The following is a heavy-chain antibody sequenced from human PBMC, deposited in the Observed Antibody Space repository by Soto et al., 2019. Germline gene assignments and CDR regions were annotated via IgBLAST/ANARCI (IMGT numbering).Heavy chain of an antibody. Sequence: SETLSLTCTVSGGSINTFYWSWVRQPAGKGLEWIGRIFSSGSTSFNPSLESRVAMSVDTSKNHFSLNLSSVTAADMAVYYCAREGSHSAHHFAHGIQLWSLDFWGQGALVTVSS. CDR2: IFSSGST. D-gene: IGHD5-18*01. J-gene: IGHJ4*02. V-gene: IGHV4-4*07. CDR3: AREGSHSAHHFAHGIQLWSLDF. CDR1: GGSINTFY.